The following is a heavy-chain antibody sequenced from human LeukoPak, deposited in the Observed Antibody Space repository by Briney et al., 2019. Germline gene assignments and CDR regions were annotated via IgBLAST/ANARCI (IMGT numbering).Heavy chain of an antibody. J-gene: IGHJ6*02. CDR1: GGSFSGYY. CDR3: ARHTTADYYYYGMDV. Sequence: PSETLSLTCAVYGGSFSGYYWSWIRQPPGKGLEWIGEINHSGSTNYNPSLKSRVTISVDTSKNQFSLKLSSVTAADTAVCYCARHTTADYYYYGMDVWGQGTTVTVSS. V-gene: IGHV4-34*01. CDR2: INHSGST. D-gene: IGHD1-26*01.